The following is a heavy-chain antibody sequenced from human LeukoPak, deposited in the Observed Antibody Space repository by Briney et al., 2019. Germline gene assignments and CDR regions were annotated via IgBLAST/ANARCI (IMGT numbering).Heavy chain of an antibody. V-gene: IGHV4-59*01. J-gene: IGHJ4*02. Sequence: SETLSLTCTVSSGSINSDYWTWIRQPPGKGLKWSGDIYHTGNTGSYNPSLKSRITISVDTSKNQFSLSLSSATAADTAVYYCARVKAIRIRGVLISDYFDYWGQGTLVTVSS. CDR3: ARVKAIRIRGVLISDYFDY. CDR1: SGSINSDY. D-gene: IGHD3-10*01. CDR2: IYHTGNT.